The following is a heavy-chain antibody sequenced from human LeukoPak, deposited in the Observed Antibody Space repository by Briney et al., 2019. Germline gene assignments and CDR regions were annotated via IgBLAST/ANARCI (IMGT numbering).Heavy chain of an antibody. CDR1: GYTFTGYY. Sequence: ASVKVSCKASGYTFTGYYMHWVRQAPGQGLEWMGWINPNSGGTNYAQKFQGRVTMTRDTSISTAYMELSRLRSDDTAVYYCARVYYDFWSGYRLHPPDYWGQGTLVTVSS. V-gene: IGHV1-2*02. CDR3: ARVYYDFWSGYRLHPPDY. D-gene: IGHD3-3*01. CDR2: INPNSGGT. J-gene: IGHJ4*02.